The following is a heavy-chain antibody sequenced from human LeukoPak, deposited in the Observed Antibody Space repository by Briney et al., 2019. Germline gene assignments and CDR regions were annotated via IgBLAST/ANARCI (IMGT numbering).Heavy chain of an antibody. Sequence: ASVKVSCKASGGTFSSYAISWVRQAPGQGLEWMGWISAYNGNTNYAQKLQGRVTMTTDTSTSTAYMELRSLRSDDTAMYYCARDGLYSGYVGYWGQGTLVTVSS. V-gene: IGHV1-18*01. CDR2: ISAYNGNT. CDR3: ARDGLYSGYVGY. D-gene: IGHD1-26*01. CDR1: GGTFSSYA. J-gene: IGHJ4*02.